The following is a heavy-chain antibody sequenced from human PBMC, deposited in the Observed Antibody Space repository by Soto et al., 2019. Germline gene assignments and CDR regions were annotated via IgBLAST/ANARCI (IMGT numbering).Heavy chain of an antibody. D-gene: IGHD3-3*01. CDR2: INHSGST. CDR1: GGSLSGSY. J-gene: IGHJ6*02. V-gene: IGHV4-34*01. Sequence: PSETLSLSCAVYGGSLSGSYWVWIRQPPGQGLEWIGEINHSGSTNYNSSLKSRVTISIDTSKNQFSLNLNSVTAADTAVYYCARGNNYYDFWSGYGGGLMDVWGQGGTVTVSS. CDR3: ARGNNYYDFWSGYGGGLMDV.